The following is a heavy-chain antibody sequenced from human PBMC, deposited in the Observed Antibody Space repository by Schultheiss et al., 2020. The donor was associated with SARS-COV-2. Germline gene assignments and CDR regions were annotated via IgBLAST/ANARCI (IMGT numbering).Heavy chain of an antibody. CDR1: GFTFSDYY. Sequence: GGSLRLSCAASGFTFSDYYMSWIRQAPGKGLEWVSYISSSGSTIYYADSVKGRFTISRDNAKNSLYLQMNSLRAEDTAVYYCARPSTMRSPVGVGIHAFDIWGQGTMVTVSS. J-gene: IGHJ3*02. CDR2: ISSSGSTI. CDR3: ARPSTMRSPVGVGIHAFDI. D-gene: IGHD2-21*01. V-gene: IGHV3-11*04.